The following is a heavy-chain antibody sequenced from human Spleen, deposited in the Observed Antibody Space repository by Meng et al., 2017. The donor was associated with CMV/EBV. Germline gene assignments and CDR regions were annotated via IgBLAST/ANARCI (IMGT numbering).Heavy chain of an antibody. J-gene: IGHJ4*02. CDR2: IKSESDGGII. Sequence: SGCSFKKAWRSWVRQDPGKGLEWIGRIKSESDGGIIDYAAPMKGRFTISRDDLKDTLYLQINSLRIEDTAMYYCATDVVPVTTGQRDFWGQGTLVTVSS. CDR1: GCSFKKAW. CDR3: ATDVVPVTTGQRDF. D-gene: IGHD4-17*01. V-gene: IGHV3-15*01.